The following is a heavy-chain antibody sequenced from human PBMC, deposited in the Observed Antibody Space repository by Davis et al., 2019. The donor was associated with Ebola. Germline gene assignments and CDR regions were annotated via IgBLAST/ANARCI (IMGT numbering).Heavy chain of an antibody. J-gene: IGHJ4*02. D-gene: IGHD3-3*01. CDR1: GFTFSSYA. V-gene: IGHV3-30-3*01. CDR3: AKDLGTIFGAVPLGGY. Sequence: GESLKISCAASGFTFSSYAMHWVRQAPGKGLEWLAVISYNGNEEYYADSVKGRFTISRDTSKNTLYLQMNSLRAEDTAVYYCAKDLGTIFGAVPLGGYWGQGTLVTVSS. CDR2: ISYNGNEE.